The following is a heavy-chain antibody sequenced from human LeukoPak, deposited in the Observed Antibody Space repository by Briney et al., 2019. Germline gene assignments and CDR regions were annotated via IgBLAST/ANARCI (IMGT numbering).Heavy chain of an antibody. V-gene: IGHV3-33*01. CDR3: ARDWKLNSGWAFDY. CDR2: IWFDGGNK. D-gene: IGHD6-19*01. Sequence: GGSLRLSCAASGFTFSRYAMHWVRQAPGKGLEWMAVIWFDGGNKYYADSVKGRFTISRDNSRNTVFLQMDSLRAEDTAVYYCARDWKLNSGWAFDYWGQGSLVTVSP. J-gene: IGHJ4*02. CDR1: GFTFSRYA.